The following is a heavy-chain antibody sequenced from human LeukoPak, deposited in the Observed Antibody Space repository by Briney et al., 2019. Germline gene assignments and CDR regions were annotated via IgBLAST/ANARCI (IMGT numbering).Heavy chain of an antibody. CDR3: ARAGNWNYFLTRYYYYGMDV. CDR2: IDPDRGGT. V-gene: IGHV1-2*02. D-gene: IGHD1-7*01. J-gene: IGHJ6*02. Sequence: ASVKVSCKASGDTFSDLYIHWLRMAPGQGLEWVGWIDPDRGGTNYAQKFQGRVTMTRDMSSNTAYMELNRLRSDDTAVYYCARAGNWNYFLTRYYYYGMDVWGQGTTVTVSS. CDR1: GDTFSDLY.